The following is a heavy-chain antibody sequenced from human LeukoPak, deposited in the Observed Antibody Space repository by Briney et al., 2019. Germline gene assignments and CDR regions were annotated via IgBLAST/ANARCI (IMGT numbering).Heavy chain of an antibody. CDR2: IIPILGIA. Sequence: ASVKVSCKAPGGTFSSYTISWVRQAPGQGLEWMGRIIPILGIANYAQKFQGRVTITADKSTSTAYMELSSLRSEDTAVYYCARAEKAVAGTAVDYWGQGTLVTVSS. CDR1: GGTFSSYT. D-gene: IGHD6-19*01. V-gene: IGHV1-69*02. CDR3: ARAEKAVAGTAVDY. J-gene: IGHJ4*02.